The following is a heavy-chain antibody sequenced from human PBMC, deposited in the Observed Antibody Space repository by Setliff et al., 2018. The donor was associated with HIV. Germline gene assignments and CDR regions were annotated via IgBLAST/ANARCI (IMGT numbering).Heavy chain of an antibody. CDR3: AGAHSSLSVYYYYMDV. V-gene: IGHV3-23*03. D-gene: IGHD3-3*01. Sequence: GGSLRLSCAASGFTFNNDAMSWVRQAPGKGLEWVSFIYIGGSSTYYADSVKGRFTISRDKSRNTVFLQMNSLRAEDTAVYYCAGAHSSLSVYYYYMDVWGKGTTVTVSS. CDR2: IYIGGSST. J-gene: IGHJ6*03. CDR1: GFTFNNDA.